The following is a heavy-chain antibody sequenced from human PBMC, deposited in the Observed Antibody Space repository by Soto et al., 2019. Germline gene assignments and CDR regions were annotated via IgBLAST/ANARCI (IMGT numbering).Heavy chain of an antibody. CDR3: CWFSSPSSGRWGPGMDV. J-gene: IGHJ6*02. D-gene: IGHD3-10*01. Sequence: QVQLVQSGAEVKKPGSSVKVSCKASGGTFSSYTISWVRQAPGQGLEWMGRIIPILGIANYAQKFQGRVTITADKSTSTAYMELSSLRSEDTAVYYCCWFSSPSSGRWGPGMDVWGQGTTVTVSS. V-gene: IGHV1-69*02. CDR2: IIPILGIA. CDR1: GGTFSSYT.